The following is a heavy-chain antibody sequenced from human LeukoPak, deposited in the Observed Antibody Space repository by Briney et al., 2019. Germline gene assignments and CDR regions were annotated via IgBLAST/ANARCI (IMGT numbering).Heavy chain of an antibody. V-gene: IGHV1-2*06. CDR3: ARTGGYSYGYDD. Sequence: APVKVSCKASGYTFTGYYMHWVRQAPGQGLEWMGRINPNSGGTNYAQKFQGRVTMTRDTSISTAYMELSRLRSDDTAVYYCARTGGYSYGYDDWGQGTLVTVSS. J-gene: IGHJ4*02. D-gene: IGHD5-18*01. CDR1: GYTFTGYY. CDR2: INPNSGGT.